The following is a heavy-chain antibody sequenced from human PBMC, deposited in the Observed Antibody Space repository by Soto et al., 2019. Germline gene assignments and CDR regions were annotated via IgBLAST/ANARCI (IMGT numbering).Heavy chain of an antibody. V-gene: IGHV3-33*01. CDR2: IWYDGVNK. CDR3: VRDPYFPAAARLSSLHY. CDR1: GFSFSSYA. J-gene: IGHJ4*02. Sequence: GWSLRLSCAASGFSFSSYAMHWVRQAPGKGLEWVAVIWYDGVNKYYADSVKGRFTISRDNSNNTLYVQMNSLKAEDTAVYYCVRDPYFPAAARLSSLHYWGPGTMVTVSS. D-gene: IGHD2-2*01.